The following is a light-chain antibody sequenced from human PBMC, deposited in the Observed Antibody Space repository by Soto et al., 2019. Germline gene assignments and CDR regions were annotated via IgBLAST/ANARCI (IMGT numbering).Light chain of an antibody. V-gene: IGLV2-11*01. CDR1: SSDVGGYKY. CDR3: CSYAGSFVV. J-gene: IGLJ2*01. Sequence: QSALTQPRSVSGSPGQSVTISCTGTSSDVGGYKYVSWYQQHPGKAPKLMIYDVSKRPSGVPDRFSGSESGNTASLTISGLQAEDEADYYCCSYAGSFVVFGGGTKLTVL. CDR2: DVS.